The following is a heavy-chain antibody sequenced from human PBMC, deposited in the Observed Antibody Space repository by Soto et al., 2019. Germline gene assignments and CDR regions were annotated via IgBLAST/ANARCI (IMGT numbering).Heavy chain of an antibody. D-gene: IGHD5-12*01. CDR2: IFHSGST. CDR1: GGSVSSSNW. Sequence: QVQLQESGPGLVKPSETLSLTCTVSGGSVSSSNWWSWVRQPPGKGLEWIGEIFHSGSTNYSPSLRSRVTITVDKSKNDLSLKLSSLAAADTAVYYCTSFSAYSGWIDPWGQGNLVTVSS. CDR3: TSFSAYSGWIDP. V-gene: IGHV4-4*02. J-gene: IGHJ5*02.